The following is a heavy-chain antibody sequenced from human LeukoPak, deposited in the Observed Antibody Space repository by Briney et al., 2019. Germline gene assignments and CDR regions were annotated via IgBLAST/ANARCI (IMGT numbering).Heavy chain of an antibody. V-gene: IGHV3-30*02. Sequence: GGSLRLSCAASGFTFSSYGMHWVRQAPGKALEWVAFIRYDGSNKYYADSVKGRFTISRDNSKNTLYLQMNSLRAEDTAVYYCAKDFDGDYEGNVPQYWGQGTLVTVSS. CDR1: GFTFSSYG. D-gene: IGHD4-17*01. CDR3: AKDFDGDYEGNVPQY. CDR2: IRYDGSNK. J-gene: IGHJ4*02.